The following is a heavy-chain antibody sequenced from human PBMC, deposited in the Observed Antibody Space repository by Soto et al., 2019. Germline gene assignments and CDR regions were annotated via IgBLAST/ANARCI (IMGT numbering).Heavy chain of an antibody. CDR1: GFTFSSYW. Sequence: EVQLVESGGGLVQPGGSLRLSCAASGFTFSSYWMSWVRQAPGKGLEWVSNIKQDGSEKYYVDSVKGRFTISRDNAKNSLYLQMNSLRAEDTAVYYCARDSGSSWSYYYYGMDVWGQGTTVTVSS. V-gene: IGHV3-7*01. CDR2: IKQDGSEK. CDR3: ARDSGSSWSYYYYGMDV. D-gene: IGHD6-13*01. J-gene: IGHJ6*02.